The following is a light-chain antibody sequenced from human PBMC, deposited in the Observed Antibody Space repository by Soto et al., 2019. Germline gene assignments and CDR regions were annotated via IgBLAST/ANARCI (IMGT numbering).Light chain of an antibody. CDR1: SSDVGGYNY. Sequence: QSVLTQPASVSESPGQSITISCTGTSSDVGGYNYVSWYQQHPGKAPKLMIYDVSNRPSGVSNRFSGSKSGNTASLTISGLQAEDEADYYCSSYTSSSTLVFGPGTKLTVL. CDR3: SSYTSSSTLV. V-gene: IGLV2-14*01. J-gene: IGLJ1*01. CDR2: DVS.